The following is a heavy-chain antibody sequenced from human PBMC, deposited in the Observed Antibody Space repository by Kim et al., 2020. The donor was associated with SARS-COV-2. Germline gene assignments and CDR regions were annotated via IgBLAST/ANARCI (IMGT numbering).Heavy chain of an antibody. J-gene: IGHJ5*02. CDR2: IYPGDSDT. D-gene: IGHD3-10*01. V-gene: IGHV5-51*01. CDR3: AGGRAELWFGGLLARWFDP. CDR1: GYSFTSYW. Sequence: GESLKISCKGSGYSFTSYWIGWVRQMPGKGLEWMGIIYPGDSDTRYSPSFQDQVTISADKSISTAYLQWTSLKPSDTAMSYCAGGRAELWFGGLLARWFDPWSLGTLVTVSS.